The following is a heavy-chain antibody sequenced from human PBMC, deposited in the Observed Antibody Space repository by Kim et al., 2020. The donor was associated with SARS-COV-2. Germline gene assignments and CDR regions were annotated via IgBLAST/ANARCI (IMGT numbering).Heavy chain of an antibody. CDR3: ARGYCSGGNCYSYFDY. V-gene: IGHV4-59*13. J-gene: IGHJ4*02. CDR2: MFDTGSV. CDR1: GVSISGYY. Sequence: SETLSLTCTVSGVSISGYYWGWIRQPPGRGLEWVGYMFDTGSVNYNPSLKGRATRSIDTSSNQFSLNLNSVTAADTAVYYCARGYCSGGNCYSYFDYWGPGTLVTVSS. D-gene: IGHD2-15*01.